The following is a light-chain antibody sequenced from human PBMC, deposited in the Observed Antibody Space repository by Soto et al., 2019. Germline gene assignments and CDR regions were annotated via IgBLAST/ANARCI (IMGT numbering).Light chain of an antibody. CDR1: QSVSSN. CDR3: QQYNNWART. Sequence: EIVMTQSPATLSVSPGERATLSCRASQSVSSNLAWYEQNPGQAPSLLIYGASSRATGIPARFSCSGSGTECTLTLSSLQSEDFVVYYCQQYNNWARTFGQGTRVELK. CDR2: GAS. J-gene: IGKJ1*01. V-gene: IGKV3-15*01.